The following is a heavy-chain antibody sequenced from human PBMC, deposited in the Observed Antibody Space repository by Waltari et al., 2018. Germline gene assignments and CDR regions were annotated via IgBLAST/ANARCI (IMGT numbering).Heavy chain of an antibody. J-gene: IGHJ5*02. D-gene: IGHD3-10*01. CDR3: ARHRGVHTGFPGLDP. CDR2: VSSGGNT. Sequence: QLQLQESGPGLVKPSETLSLICTVSGGPISGAYYWDWFRQSPGTGLECIGDVSSGGNTNYIPSLKGRVTISTDTSKNQFSLRLRSVTAADTAVYYCARHRGVHTGFPGLDPWGQGTLVTVSS. V-gene: IGHV4-39*01. CDR1: GGPISGAYY.